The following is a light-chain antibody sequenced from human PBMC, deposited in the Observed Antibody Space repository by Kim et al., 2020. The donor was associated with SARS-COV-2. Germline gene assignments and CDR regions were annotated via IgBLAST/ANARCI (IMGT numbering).Light chain of an antibody. Sequence: VAPGQTASITCAGDKLGDKYACWYQQKPGQSPVLVIYQDSKRPSGIPERFSGSNSGNTATLTISGTQAMDEADYYCQAWDSSTAVFGGGTKLTVL. CDR2: QDS. V-gene: IGLV3-1*01. CDR1: KLGDKY. CDR3: QAWDSSTAV. J-gene: IGLJ3*02.